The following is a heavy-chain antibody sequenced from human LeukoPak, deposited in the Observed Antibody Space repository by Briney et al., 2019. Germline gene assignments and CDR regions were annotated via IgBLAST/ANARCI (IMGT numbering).Heavy chain of an antibody. J-gene: IGHJ3*02. V-gene: IGHV1-46*01. Sequence: ASVKVSCKASGYTFTSYYMHWVRQAPGQGLVWMGIINPSGGSTSYAQKFQGRVTMTRDTSTSTVYMELSSLRSEDTAVYYCAREIVVVVAATGDAFDIWGQGTMVTVSS. CDR2: INPSGGST. D-gene: IGHD2-15*01. CDR1: GYTFTSYY. CDR3: AREIVVVVAATGDAFDI.